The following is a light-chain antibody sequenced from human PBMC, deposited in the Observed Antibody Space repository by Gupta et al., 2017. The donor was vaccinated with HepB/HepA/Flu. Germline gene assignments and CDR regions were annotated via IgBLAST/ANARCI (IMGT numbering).Light chain of an antibody. CDR2: EVT. CDR3: CSYAGSDTFVV. CDR1: SSDLGSYNL. V-gene: IGLV2-23*02. J-gene: IGLJ2*01. Sequence: QSALTQTASVSGSPGQSITISCTGTSSDLGSYNLVSWYQKHPGKAPRLIIYEVTQRPSGVSNRFSGSKSGYTASLTISGLQSEDEADYYCCSYAGSDTFVVFGGGTKMTVL.